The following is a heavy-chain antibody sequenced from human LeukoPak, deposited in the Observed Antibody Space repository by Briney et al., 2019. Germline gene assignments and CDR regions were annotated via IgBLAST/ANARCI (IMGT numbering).Heavy chain of an antibody. D-gene: IGHD3-22*01. CDR3: PYYYDSSGYYKDAFDI. J-gene: IGHJ3*02. Sequence: PSETLSLTCTVSGGSISSSSYYWGWIRQPPGKGLEWIGSIYYSGGTYYNPSLKSRVTISVDTSKNQFSLKLSSVTAADTAVYYCPYYYDSSGYYKDAFDIWGQGTMVTVSS. CDR2: IYYSGGT. CDR1: GGSISSSSYY. V-gene: IGHV4-39*07.